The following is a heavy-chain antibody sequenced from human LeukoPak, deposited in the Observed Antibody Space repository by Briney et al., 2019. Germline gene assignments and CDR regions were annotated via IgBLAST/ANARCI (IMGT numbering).Heavy chain of an antibody. J-gene: IGHJ6*02. D-gene: IGHD2-8*01. CDR2: ISAYNGNT. Sequence: ASVKVSCKASGYTFTSYGISWVRQAPGQGLEWMGWISAYNGNTNYAQKLQGRVTMTTDTSTSTAYMELRSLRSDDTAVYYCARDIAIVLMVYASQNHYYYYGMDVWGQGTTVTVSS. V-gene: IGHV1-18*01. CDR3: ARDIAIVLMVYASQNHYYYYGMDV. CDR1: GYTFTSYG.